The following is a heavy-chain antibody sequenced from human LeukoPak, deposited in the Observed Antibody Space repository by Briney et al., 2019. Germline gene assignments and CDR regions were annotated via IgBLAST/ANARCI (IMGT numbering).Heavy chain of an antibody. J-gene: IGHJ1*01. V-gene: IGHV4-59*08. CDR3: VRRDPTSYYGSGTYFQH. CDR2: VFSNGNT. D-gene: IGHD3-10*01. Sequence: SETLSLTCTVSDGSISNYYWIWIRQPPGKGLEWLGYVFSNGNTNYNPSVNSRVTISIDTSKRQFSLKLASVAAADTAVYYCVRRDPTSYYGSGTYFQHWSPGTLVIVSS. CDR1: DGSISNYY.